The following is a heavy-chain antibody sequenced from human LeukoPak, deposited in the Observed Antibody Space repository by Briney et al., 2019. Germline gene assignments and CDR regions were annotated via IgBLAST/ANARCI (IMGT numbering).Heavy chain of an antibody. D-gene: IGHD3-9*01. CDR1: GFTFSSYA. CDR3: AKVSTEFDWLESHDY. V-gene: IGHV3-30*18. Sequence: GGSLRLSCAASGFTFSSYAMSWVRQAPGKGLEWVAVISYDGSNKYYADSVKGRFTISRDNSKNTLYLQMNSLRAEDTAVYYCAKVSTEFDWLESHDYWGQGTLVTVSS. J-gene: IGHJ4*02. CDR2: ISYDGSNK.